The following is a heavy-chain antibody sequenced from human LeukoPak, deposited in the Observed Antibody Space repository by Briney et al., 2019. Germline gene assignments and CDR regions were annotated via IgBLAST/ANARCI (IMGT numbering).Heavy chain of an antibody. CDR1: GGTFSSYA. Sequence: SVKVSCKASGGTFSSYAISWVRQAPGQGLEWMGRIIPILGIANYAQKFQGRVTITADKSTSTAYMELSSLRSEDTAVYYCARDYEGGMFDYWGQGTLVTVSS. V-gene: IGHV1-69*04. J-gene: IGHJ4*02. CDR3: ARDYEGGMFDY. D-gene: IGHD3-3*01. CDR2: IIPILGIA.